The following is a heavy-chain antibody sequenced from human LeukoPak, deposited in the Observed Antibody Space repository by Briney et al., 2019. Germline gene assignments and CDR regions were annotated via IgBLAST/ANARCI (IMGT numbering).Heavy chain of an antibody. V-gene: IGHV3-48*03. D-gene: IGHD3-22*01. J-gene: IGHJ4*02. CDR1: GFAFSAYE. CDR2: ISGTDTTT. CDR3: TTLGYHLDS. Sequence: AGGSLRLSCAASGFAFSAYEMNWVRQAPGKGLEWVSYISGTDTTTYYADSVKGRFTISRDNAGNSLYLQMNSLRAEDTALYYCTTLGYHLDSWGQGTLVTVSS.